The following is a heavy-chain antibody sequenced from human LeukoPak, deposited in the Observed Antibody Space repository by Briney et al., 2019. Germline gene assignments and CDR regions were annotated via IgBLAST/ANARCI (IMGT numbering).Heavy chain of an antibody. J-gene: IGHJ4*02. Sequence: GGSLRLSCTASGFTLGDYAMSWIRQAPGKGLEWVGFIRSKAYGETADYAASVKGRFTISRDDSKAIAYLQMNNLKTEDTAVYHCTRDRGAYNLYDYWGQGTLVTVSP. D-gene: IGHD1-1*01. V-gene: IGHV3-49*03. CDR1: GFTLGDYA. CDR3: TRDRGAYNLYDY. CDR2: IRSKAYGETA.